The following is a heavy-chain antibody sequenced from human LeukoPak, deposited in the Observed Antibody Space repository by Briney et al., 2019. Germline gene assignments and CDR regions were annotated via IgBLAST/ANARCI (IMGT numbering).Heavy chain of an antibody. Sequence: SETLSLTCTVSGGSMTTHHWNWIRQTPGKGLEWIGYVFDSGRTKVNPSLKSRVALSADTSKNQLSLRLSSVTAADTAVYYCTTIKRGNIFGYFDFWGQGTLVTVSS. CDR1: GGSMTTHH. V-gene: IGHV4-59*11. CDR2: VFDSGRT. CDR3: TTIKRGNIFGYFDF. D-gene: IGHD5-18*01. J-gene: IGHJ4*02.